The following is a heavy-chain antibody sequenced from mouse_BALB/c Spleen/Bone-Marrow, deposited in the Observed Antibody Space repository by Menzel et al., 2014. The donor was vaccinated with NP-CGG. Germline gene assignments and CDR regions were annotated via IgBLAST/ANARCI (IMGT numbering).Heavy chain of an antibody. D-gene: IGHD1-1*01. CDR1: NYTFTTYY. CDR3: ARSRYGSYYGY. J-gene: IGHJ2*01. Sequence: QVQLQQSGPELVKPGVSVRISCKASNYTFTTYYIYWVKQRPGQGLEWIGWIYPGNVNTKYNEKFKAKATLTADKSSSTAYMQLSSLTSEDSAVYFCARSRYGSYYGYWGQGTPLTVSS. V-gene: IGHV1S56*01. CDR2: IYPGNVNT.